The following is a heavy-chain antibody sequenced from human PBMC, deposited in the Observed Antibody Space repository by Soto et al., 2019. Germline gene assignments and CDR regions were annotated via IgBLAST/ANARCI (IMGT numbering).Heavy chain of an antibody. V-gene: IGHV1-3*01. CDR3: ARDMGFGLSDY. D-gene: IGHD3-10*01. CDR1: GYTFTNYA. Sequence: QVQLVQSGAEVKKPGASVKVSSKASGYTFTNYAIDWVRQAPGQRLEWMGWINAGNGNTKYSQKFLGRVTITRDTSASTAYMELSSLRSEDTAVYYCARDMGFGLSDYWGQGILVTVSS. CDR2: INAGNGNT. J-gene: IGHJ4*02.